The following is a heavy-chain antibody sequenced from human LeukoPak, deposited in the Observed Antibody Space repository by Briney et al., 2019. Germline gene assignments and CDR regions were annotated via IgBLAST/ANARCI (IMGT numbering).Heavy chain of an antibody. CDR1: GFTFSSYG. CDR2: IWYDGSNK. D-gene: IGHD6-13*01. CDR3: ARGQLGLHYFDY. Sequence: GGSLRLSCAASGFTFSSYGMHWVRQAPGKGLEWVAVIWYDGSNKYYADSVKGRFTISRDNSKDTPYLQMNSLRAEDTAVYYCARGQLGLHYFDYWGQGTLVTVSS. J-gene: IGHJ4*02. V-gene: IGHV3-33*01.